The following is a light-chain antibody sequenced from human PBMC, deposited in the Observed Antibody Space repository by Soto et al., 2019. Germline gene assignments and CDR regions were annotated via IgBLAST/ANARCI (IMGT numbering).Light chain of an antibody. V-gene: IGKV1-5*03. CDR2: KAS. Sequence: DIQMTQSPSTLSASVGDRVTITCRASQSINTWLAWYQQKPGKAPKLLIYKASSLESGVPSRFSGSGSGTEFTLTISSLQPDDFATYYCQQYNSYSFTFGPGTKVDIK. J-gene: IGKJ3*01. CDR3: QQYNSYSFT. CDR1: QSINTW.